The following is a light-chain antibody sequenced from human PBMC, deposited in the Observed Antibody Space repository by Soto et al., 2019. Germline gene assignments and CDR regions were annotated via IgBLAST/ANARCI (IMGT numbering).Light chain of an antibody. V-gene: IGKV4-1*01. Sequence: DIVMTQSPDSLAVSLGERATINCRSSQTVLYSSNNRDYLAWYQQKPGQPPKLLIYWASARESGVPDRFSGSGSGTDFTLTISSLQAEDVAVYYCHQYYDSPLTFGGGTKVGIK. CDR3: HQYYDSPLT. CDR2: WAS. CDR1: QTVLYSSNNRDY. J-gene: IGKJ4*01.